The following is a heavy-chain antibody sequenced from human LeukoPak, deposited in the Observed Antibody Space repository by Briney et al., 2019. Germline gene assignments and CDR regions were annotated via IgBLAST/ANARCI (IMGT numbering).Heavy chain of an antibody. J-gene: IGHJ3*02. Sequence: KPSETLSLTCTVSGVSISSYYWSWLRQPPGKGLEWVGYIYYSGSTNYNPSLKSRVTISVDTSKDESYLKLSSVTAADTAVYYCARGVTRSGWFGGAFDIWGQGTMVTVSS. CDR1: GVSISSYY. CDR2: IYYSGST. D-gene: IGHD6-19*01. CDR3: ARGVTRSGWFGGAFDI. V-gene: IGHV4-59*01.